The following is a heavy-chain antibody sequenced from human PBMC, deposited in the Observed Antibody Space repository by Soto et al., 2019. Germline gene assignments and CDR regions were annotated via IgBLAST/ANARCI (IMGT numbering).Heavy chain of an antibody. V-gene: IGHV4-59*01. J-gene: IGHJ4*02. CDR1: SGSISSYN. CDR3: ARENYYALDY. D-gene: IGHD3-10*01. Sequence: SETLSLTCTVSSGSISSYNWNWVRQLPGKGLEWIGFINYSGSTHYNPALKSRVTISLDTSKNQFSLKLNSVTAADTAVYYCARENYYALDYWGPGTLVTVSS. CDR2: INYSGST.